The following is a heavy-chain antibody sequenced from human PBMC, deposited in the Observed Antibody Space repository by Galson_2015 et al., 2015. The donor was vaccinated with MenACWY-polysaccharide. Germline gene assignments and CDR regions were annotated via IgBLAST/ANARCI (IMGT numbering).Heavy chain of an antibody. CDR1: GDSTRSGGYY. CDR3: ARYNIAAGDFDY. V-gene: IGHV4-31*03. Sequence: TLSLTCNVSGDSTRSGGYYWSWIRQHPGKGLEWMGNIHYRGSTSYNPSLKSRLLISGDASNGQFSLKLSSVTAADTAVYYCARYNIAAGDFDYWGQGALVTVSS. CDR2: IHYRGST. D-gene: IGHD6-25*01. J-gene: IGHJ4*02.